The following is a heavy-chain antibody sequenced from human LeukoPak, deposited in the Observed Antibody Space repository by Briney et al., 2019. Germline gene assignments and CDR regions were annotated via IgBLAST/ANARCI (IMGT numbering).Heavy chain of an antibody. Sequence: SVKVSYKASGGTFSSYAISWVRQAPGQGLEWMGGIIPIFGTANYAQKFQGRVTITADESTSTAYMELSSLRSEDTAVYYCARDKNRYSSGWLFDYWGQGTLVTVSS. CDR2: IIPIFGTA. J-gene: IGHJ4*02. V-gene: IGHV1-69*13. CDR3: ARDKNRYSSGWLFDY. CDR1: GGTFSSYA. D-gene: IGHD6-19*01.